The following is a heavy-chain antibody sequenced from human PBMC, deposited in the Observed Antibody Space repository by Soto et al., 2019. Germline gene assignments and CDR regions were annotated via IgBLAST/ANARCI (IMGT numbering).Heavy chain of an antibody. J-gene: IGHJ4*02. CDR2: IYPSGST. V-gene: IGHV4-4*02. CDR1: GGSISTITW. D-gene: IGHD2-2*03. Sequence: QVQLRESGPGLVKTSGTLSLTCAVSGGSISTITWWSWVRQPPGKGLQWIGEIYPSGSTNYNPSLKSRVTISVDKSKNQCSLELSSVTAADTAVYYCAIDLGSCSSTSCRAFDYWGQGTLVTVSS. CDR3: AIDLGSCSSTSCRAFDY.